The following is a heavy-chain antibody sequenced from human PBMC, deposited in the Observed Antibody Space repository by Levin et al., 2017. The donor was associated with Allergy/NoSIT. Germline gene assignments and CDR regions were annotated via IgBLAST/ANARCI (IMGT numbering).Heavy chain of an antibody. CDR3: ARRPQSQLWFPYYFDY. J-gene: IGHJ4*02. CDR2: IYYSGST. D-gene: IGHD5-18*01. Sequence: SETLSLTCTVSGGSISSSSYYWGWIRQPPGKGLEWIGSIYYSGSTYYNPSLKSRVTISVDTSKNQFSLKLSSVTAADTAVYYCARRPQSQLWFPYYFDYWGQGTLVTVSS. V-gene: IGHV4-39*01. CDR1: GGSISSSSYY.